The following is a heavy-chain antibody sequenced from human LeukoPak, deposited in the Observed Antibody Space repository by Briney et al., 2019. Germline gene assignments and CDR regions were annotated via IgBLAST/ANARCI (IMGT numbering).Heavy chain of an antibody. Sequence: TGGSLRLSFEASVLTFQRYGLSWVRQAPGKGLEWVSNISGSGGGTHYASSVKDRAAISRDNSKNTVYLQINGLRAEDTAVYFCEKWDENYYSMDVWGRGTTVTVSS. CDR2: ISGSGGGT. D-gene: IGHD1-26*01. J-gene: IGHJ6*03. CDR3: EKWDENYYSMDV. CDR1: VLTFQRYG. V-gene: IGHV3-23*01.